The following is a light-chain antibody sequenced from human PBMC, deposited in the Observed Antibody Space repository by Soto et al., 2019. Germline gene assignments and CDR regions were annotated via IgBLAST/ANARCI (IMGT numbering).Light chain of an antibody. CDR3: QQYGSSPPIT. CDR2: GAS. CDR1: QSVSSSY. Sequence: EIVLTQSPGTLSLSPGERATLSCRASQSVSSSYLAWYQQNPGQAHRLLIYGASSRAIGIPDRFSGSGSGTDFTLTISRLEPEDFAVYYCQQYGSSPPITFGQGTRLEIK. V-gene: IGKV3-20*01. J-gene: IGKJ5*01.